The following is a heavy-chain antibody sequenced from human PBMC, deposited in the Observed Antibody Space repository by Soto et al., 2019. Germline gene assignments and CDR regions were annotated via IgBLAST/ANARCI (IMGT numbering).Heavy chain of an antibody. Sequence: QVQLVQSGAEVKKPGSSVKVSCKASGGTFSSYAISWVRQAPGQGLEWMGGIIPIFGTANYAQKFQDRVTITADESTRTAYMELSCLRSEDTAVYYCARSSITLVRGADYSMDVWGQGTTVTVSS. J-gene: IGHJ6*02. V-gene: IGHV1-69*01. D-gene: IGHD3-10*01. CDR3: ARSSITLVRGADYSMDV. CDR2: IIPIFGTA. CDR1: GGTFSSYA.